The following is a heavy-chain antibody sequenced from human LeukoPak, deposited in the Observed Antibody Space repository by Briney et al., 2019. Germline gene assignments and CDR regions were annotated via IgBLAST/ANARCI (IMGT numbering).Heavy chain of an antibody. Sequence: GESLQISCQGSGSRFTSYWIGWVRQMPGKGLEWMGIIYPGDSDTRYSPSFQGQVTISADKSISTAYLQWSSLKASDTAMYYCARVGFVVVPAAFDYWGQGTLVTVSS. V-gene: IGHV5-51*01. CDR2: IYPGDSDT. D-gene: IGHD2-2*01. CDR3: ARVGFVVVPAAFDY. J-gene: IGHJ4*02. CDR1: GSRFTSYW.